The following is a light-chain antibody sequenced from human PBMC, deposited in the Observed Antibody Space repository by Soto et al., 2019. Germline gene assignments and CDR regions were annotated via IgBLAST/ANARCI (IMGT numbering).Light chain of an antibody. CDR3: QQYGTSEII. Sequence: EVVLTQSPGTLSLSPGGRATLSCRASHRVGNSFVAWYQQKPGQPPGLLIYDTSKRATGIPDRFSGSVSGTDFTLSISRVEPEDFAVFYCQQYGTSEIIFGQGTRL. V-gene: IGKV3-20*01. J-gene: IGKJ5*01. CDR2: DTS. CDR1: HRVGNSF.